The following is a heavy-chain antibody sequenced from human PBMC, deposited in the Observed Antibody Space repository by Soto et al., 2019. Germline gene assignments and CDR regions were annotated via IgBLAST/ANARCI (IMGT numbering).Heavy chain of an antibody. J-gene: IGHJ4*02. Sequence: SCAASGFTFGPFWMHWVRQAPGKGLVWLSHINSDGSTIVYADSVKGRFTISRDNAKNKLYLQMNSLRVEDTAVYYCARSVILSGGSYKGLIRLHYFDTWGPGTLVTVSS. CDR1: GFTFGPFW. V-gene: IGHV3-74*01. CDR2: INSDGSTI. D-gene: IGHD3-3*01. CDR3: ARSVILSGGSYKGLIRLHYFDT.